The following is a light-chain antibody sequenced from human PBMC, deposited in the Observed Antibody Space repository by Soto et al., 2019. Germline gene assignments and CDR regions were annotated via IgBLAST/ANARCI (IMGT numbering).Light chain of an antibody. CDR2: DVS. J-gene: IGLJ3*02. CDR3: SSYRSSNSWV. Sequence: QSALTQPASVSGSPGQSITISFTGTSSDVGGYNYVSWYQHHPGKAPKLIIYDVSNRPSGVSNRFSGSKSGNSASLTISGLQAEDEADYYCSSYRSSNSWVFGGGTKLTVL. V-gene: IGLV2-14*01. CDR1: SSDVGGYNY.